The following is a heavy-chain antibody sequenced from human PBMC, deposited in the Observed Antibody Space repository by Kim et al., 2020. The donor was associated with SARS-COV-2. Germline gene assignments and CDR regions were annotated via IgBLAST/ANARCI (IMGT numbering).Heavy chain of an antibody. V-gene: IGHV3-7*01. CDR1: GFTFSSYG. D-gene: IGHD3-22*01. J-gene: IGHJ2*01. Sequence: GGSLRLSCAASGFTFSSYGMSWVRQAPGKGLEWVANIKQDGSEKYYVDSVKGRFTISRDNSKNSLYLQMNSLRAEDTAVYYCARVHYYDSRGSSPVAWCFDLWGRGTLVTVSS. CDR3: ARVHYYDSRGSSPVAWCFDL. CDR2: IKQDGSEK.